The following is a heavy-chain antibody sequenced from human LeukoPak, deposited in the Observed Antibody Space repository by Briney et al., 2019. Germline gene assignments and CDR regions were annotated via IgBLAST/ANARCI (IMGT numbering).Heavy chain of an antibody. J-gene: IGHJ4*02. CDR2: INPNSGGT. CDR1: GYTFTSYD. CDR3: ARMGGSNPLDY. D-gene: IGHD1-26*01. Sequence: ASVKVSCKASGYTFTSYDINWVRQATGQGLEWMGWINPNSGGTNYAQKFQGRVTMTRDTSISTAYMELSRLRSDDTAVYYCARMGGSNPLDYWGQGTLVTVSS. V-gene: IGHV1-2*02.